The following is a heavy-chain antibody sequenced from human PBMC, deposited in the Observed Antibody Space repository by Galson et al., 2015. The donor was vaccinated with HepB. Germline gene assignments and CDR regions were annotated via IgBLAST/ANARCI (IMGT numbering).Heavy chain of an antibody. Sequence: SLRLSCAASGFTFGGYTMHWVHQAPGKGLQWVAIISHDGTNKDYADLAKGRFTISRDTSYNTLFLQMNSLTAEGTALYYCVRGRQLDFWGQGTLVTVSP. CDR2: ISHDGTNK. J-gene: IGHJ4*02. CDR3: VRGRQLDF. D-gene: IGHD6-6*01. V-gene: IGHV3-30*01. CDR1: GFTFGGYT.